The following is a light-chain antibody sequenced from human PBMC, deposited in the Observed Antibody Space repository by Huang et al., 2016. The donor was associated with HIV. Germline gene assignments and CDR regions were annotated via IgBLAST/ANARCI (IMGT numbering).Light chain of an antibody. V-gene: IGKV1-27*01. J-gene: IGKJ3*01. CDR1: QGISNF. CDR2: AAS. CDR3: QSYHEAPRT. Sequence: DIQVTQSPSSLSASVGDRVTISCRASQGISNFLAWDHQSPGKPPRLLIYAASALKSGVTSRFSGSGSGADFTLTVSGVRPEDSGNYFCQSYHEAPRTFGHGTKVDIK.